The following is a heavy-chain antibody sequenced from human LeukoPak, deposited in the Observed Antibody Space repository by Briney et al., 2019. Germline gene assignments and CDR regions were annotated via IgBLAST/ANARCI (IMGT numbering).Heavy chain of an antibody. CDR3: ARVGSGWYGDDY. CDR1: GGSFSGYY. D-gene: IGHD6-19*01. J-gene: IGHJ4*02. CDR2: INHSGST. V-gene: IGHV4-34*01. Sequence: SETLSLTCAVYGGSFSGYYWSWIRQPPGKGLEWIGEINHSGSTNYNPSLKSRVTISVDTSKNQFSLKLSSVTAADTAMYYCARVGSGWYGDDYWGQGTLVTVSS.